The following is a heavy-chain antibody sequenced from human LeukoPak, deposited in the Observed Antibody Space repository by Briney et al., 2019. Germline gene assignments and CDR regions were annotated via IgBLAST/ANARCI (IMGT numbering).Heavy chain of an antibody. J-gene: IGHJ4*02. Sequence: GGSLRLSCAASGFTFRDYYFSWIRQAPGKGLEWISHISSTGATIIYADSVKGRFTISRDDTKNSLYLQMNSLRAEDTVVYYCARIYYDGSGSGEYWGQGALVTVSS. V-gene: IGHV3-11*04. CDR2: ISSTGATI. CDR1: GFTFRDYY. D-gene: IGHD3-10*01. CDR3: ARIYYDGSGSGEY.